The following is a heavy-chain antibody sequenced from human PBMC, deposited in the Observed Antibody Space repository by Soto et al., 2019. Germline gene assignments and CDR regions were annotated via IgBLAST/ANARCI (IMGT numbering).Heavy chain of an antibody. CDR1: GFTFSSYA. D-gene: IGHD6-19*01. CDR3: ARDRGPLRSGWYGNWFDP. J-gene: IGHJ5*02. CDR2: ISYDGSNK. V-gene: IGHV3-30-3*01. Sequence: LRLSCAASGFTFSSYAMHWVRQAPGKGLEWVAVISYDGSNKYYADSVKGRFTISRDNSKNTLYLQMNSLRAEDTAVYYCARDRGPLRSGWYGNWFDPSGQGTPVTVSS.